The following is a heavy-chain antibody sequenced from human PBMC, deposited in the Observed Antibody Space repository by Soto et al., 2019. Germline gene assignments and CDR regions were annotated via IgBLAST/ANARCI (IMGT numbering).Heavy chain of an antibody. J-gene: IGHJ5*02. V-gene: IGHV1-18*01. CDR3: ARDVRGYSYGRPRGDP. CDR1: GYTFTSYG. CDR2: ISAYNGNT. D-gene: IGHD5-18*01. Sequence: GASVKVSCKASGYTFTSYGISWVRQAPGQGLEWMGWISAYNGNTNYAQKLQGRVTMTTDTSTSTAYMELRSLRSDDTAVYYCARDVRGYSYGRPRGDPWGQGTLDTVSS.